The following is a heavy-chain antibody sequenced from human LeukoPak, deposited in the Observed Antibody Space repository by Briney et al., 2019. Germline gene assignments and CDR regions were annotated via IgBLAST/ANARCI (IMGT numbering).Heavy chain of an antibody. CDR2: IRNKANGYTT. D-gene: IGHD5-12*01. CDR1: GFTFSDHY. J-gene: IGHJ3*02. Sequence: GGSLRLSCAASGFTFSDHYMDWVRQAPGKGLEWVGRIRNKANGYTTEYAASVKGRFTISRDDSKNSLYLQMNSLKTEDTAMYYCARKATASDIWGQGTMVTVSS. CDR3: ARKATASDI. V-gene: IGHV3-72*01.